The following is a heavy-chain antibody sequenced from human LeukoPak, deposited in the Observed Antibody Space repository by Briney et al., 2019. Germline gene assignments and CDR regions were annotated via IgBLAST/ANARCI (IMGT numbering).Heavy chain of an antibody. D-gene: IGHD3-22*01. V-gene: IGHV3-7*01. J-gene: IGHJ4*02. Sequence: GGSLRLSCAASGFTFSSYWMSWVRQAPGKGLEWVANIKQDGSEKDYVDSVKGRFTISRDNAKNSLYLQINSLRAEDTAVYYCARDPLAYYYDSSGYYYVRLGLDYWGQGTLVTVSS. CDR2: IKQDGSEK. CDR1: GFTFSSYW. CDR3: ARDPLAYYYDSSGYYYVRLGLDY.